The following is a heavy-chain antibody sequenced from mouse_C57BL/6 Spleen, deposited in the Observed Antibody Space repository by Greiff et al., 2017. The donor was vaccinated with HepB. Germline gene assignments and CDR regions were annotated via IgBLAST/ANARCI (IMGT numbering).Heavy chain of an antibody. CDR1: GYTFTSYW. D-gene: IGHD2-2*01. V-gene: IGHV1-59*01. J-gene: IGHJ2*01. CDR3: ARMYGYDNGYFDY. CDR2: IDPSDSYT. Sequence: QVQLQQPGAELVRPGTSVKLSCKASGYTFTSYWMHWVKQRPGQGLEWIGVIDPSDSYTNYNQKFKGKATLTVDTSSSTAYIQLSSLTSEDSAVYYCARMYGYDNGYFDYWGQGTTLTVSS.